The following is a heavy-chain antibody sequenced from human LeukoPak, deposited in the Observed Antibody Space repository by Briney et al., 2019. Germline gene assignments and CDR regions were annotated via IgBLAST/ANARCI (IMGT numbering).Heavy chain of an antibody. V-gene: IGHV4-38-2*02. J-gene: IGHJ4*02. Sequence: PSETLSLTCTVSGYSISSGYYWGWIRQPPGKGLEWTGSIDHSGSTYYNPSLKSRITISVDTSKNQFSLKVSSVTAADTAVYYCARATPRTTLDYWGQGTPITVSS. CDR3: ARATPRTTLDY. CDR2: IDHSGST. CDR1: GYSISSGYY. D-gene: IGHD1-1*01.